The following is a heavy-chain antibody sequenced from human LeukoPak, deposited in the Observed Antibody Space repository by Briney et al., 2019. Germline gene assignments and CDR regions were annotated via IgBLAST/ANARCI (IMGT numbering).Heavy chain of an antibody. V-gene: IGHV4-59*08. Sequence: PSETLSLTCTVSGGSISSYYWSWIRQPPGKGLEWIGYIYYSGSTNYNPSLKSRVTISVDTSKNQFSLKLSSVTAADTAVYYCASASRDGYNYGSIDYWGQGTLVTVSS. J-gene: IGHJ4*02. CDR1: GGSISSYY. D-gene: IGHD5-24*01. CDR3: ASASRDGYNYGSIDY. CDR2: IYYSGST.